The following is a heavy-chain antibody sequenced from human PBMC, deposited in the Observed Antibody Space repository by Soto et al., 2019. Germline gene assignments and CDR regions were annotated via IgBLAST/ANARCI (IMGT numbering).Heavy chain of an antibody. Sequence: QVQLVDSGGGVVQPGRSLRLSCAASGFTFNSYGMHWVRQGPGNGLEWVAFISYDSTKTYYADSVKGRFTISRDNSNSALYVQMNSLTGEDTAVYYCARTRSAWSDFHYYALDVWGQGTTVTVSS. V-gene: IGHV3-30*03. CDR2: ISYDSTKT. D-gene: IGHD1-26*01. CDR3: ARTRSAWSDFHYYALDV. J-gene: IGHJ6*02. CDR1: GFTFNSYG.